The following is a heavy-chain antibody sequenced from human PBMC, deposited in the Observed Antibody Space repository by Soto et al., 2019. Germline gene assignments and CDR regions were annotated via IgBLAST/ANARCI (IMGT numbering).Heavy chain of an antibody. D-gene: IGHD6-6*01. CDR1: GYTFTSYD. J-gene: IGHJ6*03. V-gene: IGHV1-8*01. Sequence: ASVKVSCTASGYTFTSYDINWVRQATGQGLEWMGWMNPNSGNTGYAQKFQGRVTMTRNTSISTAYMELSSLRSEDTAVYYCARAYSSSPLYYYYYMDVWGKGTTVTVSS. CDR3: ARAYSSSPLYYYYYMDV. CDR2: MNPNSGNT.